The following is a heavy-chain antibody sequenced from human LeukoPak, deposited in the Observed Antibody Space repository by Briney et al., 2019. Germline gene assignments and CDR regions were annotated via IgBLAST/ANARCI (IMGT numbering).Heavy chain of an antibody. J-gene: IGHJ4*02. CDR3: ARSSVVVVAATGSFDY. CDR1: GFTFSSYW. D-gene: IGHD2-15*01. V-gene: IGHV3-7*01. CDR2: IKQDGSEK. Sequence: GSLRLSCAASGFTFSSYWMSRVRQAPGKGLEWVANIKQDGSEKYYVDSVKGRFTISRDNAKNSLYLQMNSLRAEDTAVYYCARSSVVVVAATGSFDYWGQGTLVTVSS.